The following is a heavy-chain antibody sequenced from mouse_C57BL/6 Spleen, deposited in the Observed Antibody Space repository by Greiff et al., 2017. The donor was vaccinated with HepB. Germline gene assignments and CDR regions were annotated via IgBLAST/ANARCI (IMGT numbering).Heavy chain of an antibody. CDR3: ASPYYYGCSRWFAY. V-gene: IGHV1-81*01. J-gene: IGHJ3*01. CDR1: GYTFTSYG. Sequence: VQLQQSGAELARPGASVKLSCKASGYTFTSYGISWVKQRTGQGLEWIGEIYPRSGNTYYNEKFKGKATLTADKSSSTAYMELRSLTSEDSAVYFCASPYYYGCSRWFAYWGQGTLVTVSA. D-gene: IGHD1-1*01. CDR2: IYPRSGNT.